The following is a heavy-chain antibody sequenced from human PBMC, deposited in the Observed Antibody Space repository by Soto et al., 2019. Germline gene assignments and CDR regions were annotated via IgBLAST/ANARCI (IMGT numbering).Heavy chain of an antibody. CDR3: VRSLPLGVTAWWWFDP. CDR1: GFTVSSNS. D-gene: IGHD2-21*02. CDR2: IYTGGST. Sequence: PGGSLRLSCAASGFTVSSNSMSWVRQAAGKGLEWLSVIYTGGSTDYAASVKGRFTVSRDNSKNIVYFQMNSLRAEDTAVYYCVRSLPLGVTAWWWFDPWGQGTLVTVSS. J-gene: IGHJ5*02. V-gene: IGHV3-53*01.